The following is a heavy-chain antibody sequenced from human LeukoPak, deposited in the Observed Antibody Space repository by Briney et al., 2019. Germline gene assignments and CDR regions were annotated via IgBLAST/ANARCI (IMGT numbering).Heavy chain of an antibody. CDR3: ATKQWLVRENYFDY. Sequence: SETLSLTRTVSGGSISSTSYYWGWIRQPPGKGLEWIGDFYYSGNTYYNPSLKSRVTISVDTSKNQFSLKLSSVTAVDTAVYYCATKQWLVRENYFDYWGQGTLVTVSS. CDR1: GGSISSTSYY. J-gene: IGHJ4*02. D-gene: IGHD6-19*01. CDR2: FYYSGNT. V-gene: IGHV4-39*01.